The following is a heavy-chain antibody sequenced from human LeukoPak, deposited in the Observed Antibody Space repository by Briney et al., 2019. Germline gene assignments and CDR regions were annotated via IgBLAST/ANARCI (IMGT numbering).Heavy chain of an antibody. CDR2: ISPDGSST. V-gene: IGHV3-74*01. J-gene: IGHJ4*02. CDR1: EFTFSSYW. Sequence: PGGSLRLSCVAPEFTFSSYWMHWVRQAPGKGLVWVSCISPDGSSTYYADSVKGRFTISRDNAKNTLFLQMNSLRAEDTALYYCARALDYWGQGTLVTVSS. CDR3: ARALDY.